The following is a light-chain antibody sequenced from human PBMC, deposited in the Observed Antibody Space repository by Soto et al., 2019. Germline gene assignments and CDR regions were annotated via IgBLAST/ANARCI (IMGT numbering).Light chain of an antibody. CDR1: NSDIGDYNY. Sequence: QSALTQPASVSGSPGQSITISCTGTNSDIGDYNYVSWYQQHPDKAPKLMIYEVNNRPSGVSNRFSGSKSGTSASLAISGLRSEDEADYYCAAWDDILSGPVFGGGTKLTVL. CDR2: EVN. J-gene: IGLJ2*01. CDR3: AAWDDILSGPV. V-gene: IGLV2-14*01.